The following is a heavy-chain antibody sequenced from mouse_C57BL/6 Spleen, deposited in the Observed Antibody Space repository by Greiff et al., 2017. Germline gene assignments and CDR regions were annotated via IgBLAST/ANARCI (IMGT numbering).Heavy chain of an antibody. D-gene: IGHD1-3*01. Sequence: ESGPGLVKPSQSLSLTCSVTGYSITSGYYWNWIRQFPGNKLEWMGYISYDGSNNYNPSLKNRISITRDTSNNQFFLKLNSVTTEDTATYYCARSGAYWGQGTLVTVSA. CDR2: ISYDGSN. J-gene: IGHJ3*01. CDR3: ARSGAY. CDR1: GYSITSGYY. V-gene: IGHV3-6*01.